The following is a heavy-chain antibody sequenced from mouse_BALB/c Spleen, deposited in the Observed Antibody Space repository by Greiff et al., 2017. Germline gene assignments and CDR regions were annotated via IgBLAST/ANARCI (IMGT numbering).Heavy chain of an antibody. CDR3: ARITTVVATMDYYAMDY. J-gene: IGHJ4*01. V-gene: IGHV1-18*01. CDR2: INPNNGGT. Sequence: EVQLQQSGPELVKPGASVKIPCTASGYTFTDYNMDWVQQSHGKSLEWIGDINPNNGGTIYNQKFKGKATLTVDKSSSTAYMELRSLTSEDTAVYYCARITTVVATMDYYAMDYWGQGTSVTVSS. D-gene: IGHD1-1*01. CDR1: GYTFTDYN.